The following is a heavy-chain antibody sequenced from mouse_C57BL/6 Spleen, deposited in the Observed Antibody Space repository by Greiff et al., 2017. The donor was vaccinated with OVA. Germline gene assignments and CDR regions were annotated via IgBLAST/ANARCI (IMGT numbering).Heavy chain of an antibody. CDR2: IYPGSGST. CDR3: ARRDYDYDGGEGYAMDY. D-gene: IGHD2-4*01. J-gene: IGHJ4*01. Sequence: QVQLQQPGAELVKPGASVKMSCKASGYTFTSYWITWVKQRPGQGLEWIGDIYPGSGSTNYNEKFKSKATLTVDTSSSTAYMQLSSLTSEDSAVYYCARRDYDYDGGEGYAMDYWGQGTSVTVSS. V-gene: IGHV1-55*01. CDR1: GYTFTSYW.